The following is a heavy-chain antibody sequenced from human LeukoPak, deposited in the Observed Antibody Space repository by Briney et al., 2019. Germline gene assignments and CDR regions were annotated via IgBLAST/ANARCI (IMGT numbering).Heavy chain of an antibody. CDR3: ARDMGYCSGGSCYVVDY. CDR1: GFTFSSYW. V-gene: IGHV3-7*01. J-gene: IGHJ4*02. Sequence: GGSLRLSCAASGFTFSSYWMSWVRQAPGKGLEWVANIKQDGSEKYYVDSVKGRFTISRDNAKNSLYLQMNSLRAEDTAVYYCARDMGYCSGGSCYVVDYWGQGTLVTVSS. D-gene: IGHD2-15*01. CDR2: IKQDGSEK.